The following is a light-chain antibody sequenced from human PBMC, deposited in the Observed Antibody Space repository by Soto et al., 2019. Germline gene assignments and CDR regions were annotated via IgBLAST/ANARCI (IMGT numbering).Light chain of an antibody. CDR3: QLYDDWLRLT. V-gene: IGKV3D-15*01. CDR1: QSVNIY. Sequence: EIVMTQSPATLSVSPGERATLSCRASQSVNIYLAWYQQKPGQAHRLLIFGATYRATGIPARFSGSGSGTEFNLTISSLQSEDSGVYFCQLYDDWLRLTFGGATTVDI. J-gene: IGKJ4*01. CDR2: GAT.